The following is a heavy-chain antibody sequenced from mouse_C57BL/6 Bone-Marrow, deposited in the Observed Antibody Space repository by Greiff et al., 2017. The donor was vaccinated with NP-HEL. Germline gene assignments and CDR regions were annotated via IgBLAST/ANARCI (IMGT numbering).Heavy chain of an antibody. CDR3: ARLGDGDYFDY. CDR1: GYSFTGYY. J-gene: IGHJ2*01. Sequence: VHVKQSGPELVKPGASVKISCKASGYSFTGYYMNWVKQSPEKSLEWIGEINPSTGGTTYNQKFKAKATLTVDKSSSTAYMQLKSLTSEDSAVYYCARLGDGDYFDYWGQGTTLTVSS. V-gene: IGHV1-42*01. D-gene: IGHD3-3*01. CDR2: INPSTGGT.